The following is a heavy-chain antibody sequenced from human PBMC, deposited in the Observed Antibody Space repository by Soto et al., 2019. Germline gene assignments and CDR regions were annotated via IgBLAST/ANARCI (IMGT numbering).Heavy chain of an antibody. CDR2: VNPSGGST. Sequence: ASVKVSCKASGYTFTSYYMHWVRQAPGQGLEWMGIVNPSGGSTSYAQKFQGRVTMTRDTSTSTVYMELSSLRSEDTAVYYCARAGSSNYFDYWGQGTLVTVSS. J-gene: IGHJ4*02. D-gene: IGHD1-26*01. V-gene: IGHV1-46*01. CDR1: GYTFTSYY. CDR3: ARAGSSNYFDY.